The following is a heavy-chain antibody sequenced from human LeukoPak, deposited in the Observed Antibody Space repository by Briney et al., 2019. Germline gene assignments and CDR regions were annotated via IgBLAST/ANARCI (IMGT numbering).Heavy chain of an antibody. V-gene: IGHV3-23*01. CDR3: AAGSRNQPYYFDY. CDR2: IRGSGGST. CDR1: GFTFSSYA. D-gene: IGHD1-14*01. J-gene: IGHJ4*02. Sequence: GGSLRLSCAASGFTFSSYAMSWVRQAPGKGLEWVSAIRGSGGSTYYADSVKGRFTISRDNSKNTLYLQMNSLRAEDTAVYYCAAGSRNQPYYFDYWGQGTLVTVSS.